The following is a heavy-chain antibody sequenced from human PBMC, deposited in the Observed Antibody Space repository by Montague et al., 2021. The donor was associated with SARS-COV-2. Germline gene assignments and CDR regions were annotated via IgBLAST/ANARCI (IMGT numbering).Heavy chain of an antibody. V-gene: IGHV3-7*03. CDR3: ARDPNWGAH. CDR1: GFSFSTFW. D-gene: IGHD7-27*01. CDR2: IKPDGSDK. J-gene: IGHJ4*02. Sequence: SMRLSCAASGFSFSTFWMTLVRQAPGNGLEWVASIKPDGSDKYYXESVKGRFTISRDNARNSLYLQLNNLRAEDTAVYYCARDPNWGAHWGQGNLVTVSS.